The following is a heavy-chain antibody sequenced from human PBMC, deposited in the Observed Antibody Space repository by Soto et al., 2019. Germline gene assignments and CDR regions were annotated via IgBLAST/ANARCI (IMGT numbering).Heavy chain of an antibody. J-gene: IGHJ6*03. Sequence: QVQLVESGGGVVQPGRSLRLSCAASGFTFSSYGMHWVRQAPGKGLEWVAVIWYDGSNKYYADSVKGRFTISRDNSKNTLYLQMTSLRAEDTAVYYCARDVYYYMDVWGKGTTVTVSS. CDR1: GFTFSSYG. CDR2: IWYDGSNK. V-gene: IGHV3-33*01. CDR3: ARDVYYYMDV.